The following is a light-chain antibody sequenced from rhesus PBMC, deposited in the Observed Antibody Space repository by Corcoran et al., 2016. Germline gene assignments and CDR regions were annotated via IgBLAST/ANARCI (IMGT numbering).Light chain of an antibody. CDR3: QQYYSDPFT. CDR1: QSFSSS. J-gene: IGKJ3*01. V-gene: IGKV1-46*01. CDR2: SAS. Sequence: DIQMTQSPSSLSASVGDTVTITCRASQSFSSSLAWYQQKPGKAPKLLIYSASSLQSGVPSRFSGSKSGTDFTLTISSLQPEDIARYYCQQYYSDPFTFSPGTKLDIK.